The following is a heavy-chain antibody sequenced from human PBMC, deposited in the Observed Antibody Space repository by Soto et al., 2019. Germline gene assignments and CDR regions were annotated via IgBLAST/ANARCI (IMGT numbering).Heavy chain of an antibody. D-gene: IGHD3-3*01. CDR3: ARFAVRYYDFWSGYYNNWFDP. CDR1: GYTFTSYG. V-gene: IGHV1-18*01. J-gene: IGHJ5*02. CDR2: ISAYNGNT. Sequence: QVQLVQSGAEVKKPGASVKVSCKASGYTFTSYGISWVRQAPGQGLEWMGWISAYNGNTNYAQKLQGRLTMTTDTSTSTGDMELRSLKSDDKAVYYGARFAVRYYDFWSGYYNNWFDPWGQGTLVTVSS.